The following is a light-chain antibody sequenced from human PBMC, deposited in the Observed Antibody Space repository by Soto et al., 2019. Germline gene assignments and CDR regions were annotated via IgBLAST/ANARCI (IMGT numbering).Light chain of an antibody. CDR3: QQGGGRYT. J-gene: IGKJ4*01. Sequence: DIQMTQSPSTLSASVGDRVTITCRASQSITDWLAWYQQKPGKAPKFLIYKASNLEGGVPSRFSGSGSGTDFTLTISSLEPEDFAVYFCQQGGGRYTFGGGTRVEIK. CDR1: QSITDW. CDR2: KAS. V-gene: IGKV1-5*03.